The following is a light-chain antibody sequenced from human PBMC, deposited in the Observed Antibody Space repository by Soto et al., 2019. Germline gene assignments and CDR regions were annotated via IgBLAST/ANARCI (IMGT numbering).Light chain of an antibody. CDR3: QQYNNWPPIT. J-gene: IGKJ5*01. CDR2: GAS. Sequence: EIVMKQAPDTLSVSPVERVTRSCMSSQTVTSNLAWYQQKPGQSPRLLIYGASTRATGTPARFSGSGSGTEFTLTINSLQSEDFAVYYCQQYNNWPPITFGQGTRLEIK. CDR1: QTVTSN. V-gene: IGKV3D-15*01.